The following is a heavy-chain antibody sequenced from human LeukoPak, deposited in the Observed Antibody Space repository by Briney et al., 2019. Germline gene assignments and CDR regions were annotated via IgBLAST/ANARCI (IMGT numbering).Heavy chain of an antibody. J-gene: IGHJ5*02. CDR2: IYYSGSN. Sequence: SETLSLTCPVSGGSLSSYYWSWIRQPPGKGLEWIGYIYYSGSNNYNPSHKSRVTISVDTSKNQFSLKLSSVTAADTAVYYCASMYSYGYVRFDPWGQGTLVTVSS. V-gene: IGHV4-59*01. CDR1: GGSLSSYY. D-gene: IGHD5-18*01. CDR3: ASMYSYGYVRFDP.